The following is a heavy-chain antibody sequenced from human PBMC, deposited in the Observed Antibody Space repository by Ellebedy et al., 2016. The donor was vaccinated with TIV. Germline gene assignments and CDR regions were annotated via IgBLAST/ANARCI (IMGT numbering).Heavy chain of an antibody. CDR3: ARRYFDS. CDR2: IKQDGTEK. D-gene: IGHD1-14*01. J-gene: IGHJ4*02. V-gene: IGHV3-7*03. Sequence: GGSLRLXXAASGFTFSSYWMSWVRQAPGKGLEWVANIKQDGTEKHYVDSVKGRFTIPRDNAKNSLFLQMNSLRAEDTAVYYCARRYFDSWGQGTLVTVSS. CDR1: GFTFSSYW.